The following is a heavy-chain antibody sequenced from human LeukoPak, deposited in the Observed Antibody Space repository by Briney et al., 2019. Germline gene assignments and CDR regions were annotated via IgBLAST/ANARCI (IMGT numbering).Heavy chain of an antibody. CDR3: ARQTPYYGSGSYYYGMDV. V-gene: IGHV5-10-1*01. CDR1: GYSFTSYW. Sequence: GESLKISCKGSGYSFTSYWISWVRQMPGKGLEWMGRLDPSDSYTNYSPSFQGHVTISADKSISTAYLQWSSLKASDTAMYYCARQTPYYGSGSYYYGMDVWGKGTTVTVSS. D-gene: IGHD3-10*01. J-gene: IGHJ6*04. CDR2: LDPSDSYT.